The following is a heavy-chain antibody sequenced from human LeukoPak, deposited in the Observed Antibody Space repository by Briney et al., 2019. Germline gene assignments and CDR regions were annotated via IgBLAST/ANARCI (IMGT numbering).Heavy chain of an antibody. V-gene: IGHV3-30*02. J-gene: IGHJ4*02. D-gene: IGHD6-13*01. CDR2: IQSDGSNK. Sequence: PGGSLRLSCEASGFTLSNHWMSWVRQAPGKGLEGVAFIQSDGSNKYYADSVKGRFTISRDNSKNTLYLQMNSLRAEDTATFYCAKAFGSSWSLFHYWGQGTLVTVSS. CDR1: GFTLSNHW. CDR3: AKAFGSSWSLFHY.